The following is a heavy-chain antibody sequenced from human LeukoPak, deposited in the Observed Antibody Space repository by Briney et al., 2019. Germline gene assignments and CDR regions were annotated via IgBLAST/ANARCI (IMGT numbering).Heavy chain of an antibody. Sequence: GGSRRLSCVDYGFIFSSYSMNWVRQAPGKGLEWISYIGRSTSNTIHYADSVKGRFTISRDNAKNSLYLKMDSLRDENTAVYFCARPGYNSGWYEYWGRGTLVIVSS. J-gene: IGHJ1*01. D-gene: IGHD6-19*01. V-gene: IGHV3-48*02. CDR2: IGRSTSNTI. CDR3: ARPGYNSGWYEY. CDR1: GFIFSSYS.